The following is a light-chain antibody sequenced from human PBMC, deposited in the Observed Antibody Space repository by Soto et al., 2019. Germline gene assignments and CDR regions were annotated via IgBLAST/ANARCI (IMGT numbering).Light chain of an antibody. Sequence: QSALTQPPSVSGAPGQRLTISCTGSSSNIGAGYDVHWYQHLPGTAPKLLIYGNSNRPSGVPDRFSGSKSGTAASLAITGLQAEDEADYYCQSYDSSLSVLYVFGTGTKVTVL. CDR1: SSNIGAGYD. CDR3: QSYDSSLSVLYV. CDR2: GNS. J-gene: IGLJ1*01. V-gene: IGLV1-40*01.